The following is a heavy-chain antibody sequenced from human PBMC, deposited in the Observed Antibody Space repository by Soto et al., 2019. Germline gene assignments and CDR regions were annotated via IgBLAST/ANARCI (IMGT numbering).Heavy chain of an antibody. Sequence: QVQLQASGPGLVKPSGTRSRTCAGSGGSISSSKWWRWVRQPPGKGLEWIGGIYHSGSNNYTPSLKSRVTISVDKSKNQFSLKLSPVTAADTAVYSCARTPGGGYTGYYFDYWGQGTLVTVSS. V-gene: IGHV4-4*02. D-gene: IGHD5-18*01. CDR1: GGSISSSKW. CDR2: IYHSGSN. J-gene: IGHJ4*02. CDR3: ARTPGGGYTGYYFDY.